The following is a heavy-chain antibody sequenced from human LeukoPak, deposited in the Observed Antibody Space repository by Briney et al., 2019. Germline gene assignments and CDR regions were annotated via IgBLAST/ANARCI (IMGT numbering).Heavy chain of an antibody. V-gene: IGHV3-21*01. CDR2: ISSSSSYI. D-gene: IGHD6-19*01. J-gene: IGHJ3*02. Sequence: GGSLRLSCAASGFTFSSYSMNWVRQAPGKGLEWVSSISSSSSYIYYADSVKGRFTTSRTNAKNSLYIQMGILRADDVVVYYWAREYRSGLLRAAFDIWGQGTMVSVSS. CDR3: AREYRSGLLRAAFDI. CDR1: GFTFSSYS.